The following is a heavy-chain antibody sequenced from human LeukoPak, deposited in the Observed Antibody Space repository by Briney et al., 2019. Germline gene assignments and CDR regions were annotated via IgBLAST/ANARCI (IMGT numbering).Heavy chain of an antibody. CDR2: ISYSGYT. V-gene: IGHV4-59*01. Sequence: SETLSLTCTVSGGSIRSYYWNWIRQAPGKGLEWVGFISYSGYTSYSPSLKSRVAISVDTAKSQFSLRLNSMTAADTAIYYRARGRNDNGGTFFDSWAQGNLVTVSS. J-gene: IGHJ4*02. CDR3: ARGRNDNGGTFFDS. D-gene: IGHD4-23*01. CDR1: GGSIRSYY.